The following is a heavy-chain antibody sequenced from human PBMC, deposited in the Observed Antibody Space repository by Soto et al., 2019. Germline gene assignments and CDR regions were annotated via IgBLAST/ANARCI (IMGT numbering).Heavy chain of an antibody. CDR2: ISYDGSNK. V-gene: IGHV3-30*18. Sequence: QVQLVESGGGVVQPGRSLRLSCAASGFTFSSYGMHWVRQAPGKGLEWVAVISYDGSNKYYADSVKGRFTISRDNSKNXXYLQMNSLRAEDTAVYYCAKDRVQLWLHSYYGMDVWGQGTTVTVSS. CDR1: GFTFSSYG. J-gene: IGHJ6*02. D-gene: IGHD5-18*01. CDR3: AKDRVQLWLHSYYGMDV.